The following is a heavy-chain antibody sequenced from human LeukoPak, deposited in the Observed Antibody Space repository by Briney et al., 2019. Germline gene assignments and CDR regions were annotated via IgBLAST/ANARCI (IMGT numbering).Heavy chain of an antibody. J-gene: IGHJ6*02. D-gene: IGHD3-10*01. CDR1: GFTFSSYA. CDR3: XXXXXXRGPDYYGMDV. Sequence: GGSLRLSCAASGFTFSSYAMSWVRQAPGKGLEWVSAISGSGGSTYYADSVKGRFTISRDNSKNTLYLQMNSLRAEDTAVYYCXXXXXXRGPDYYGMDVWGQGTTVTVSS. V-gene: IGHV3-23*01. CDR2: ISGSGGST.